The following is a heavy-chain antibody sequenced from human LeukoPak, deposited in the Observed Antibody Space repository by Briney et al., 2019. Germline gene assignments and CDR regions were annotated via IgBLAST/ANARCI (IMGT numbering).Heavy chain of an antibody. J-gene: IGHJ4*02. CDR2: ISYHGSNK. CDR1: GFSFSNYP. D-gene: IGHD1-14*01. CDR3: ARGTNSWPDY. Sequence: GRSLRLSCAASGFSFSNYPMHWVRQAPGKGLGWVAFISYHGSNKFYADSVKGRFTISRDNSKNTLYLQMNSLGPEDTAVYYCARGTNSWPDYWGQGTLVTV. V-gene: IGHV3-30-3*01.